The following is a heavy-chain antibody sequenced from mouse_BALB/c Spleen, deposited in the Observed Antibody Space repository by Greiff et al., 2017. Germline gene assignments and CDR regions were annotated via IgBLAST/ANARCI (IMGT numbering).Heavy chain of an antibody. CDR3: ARSAGYYDAMDY. CDR1: GFNFKDTY. D-gene: IGHD2-14*01. Sequence: EVKLQESGAELVKPGASVKLSCTASGFNFKDTYMHWVKHRPEQGLEWIGRIDPTNGNTKYDPKFQGKATVTADTSSNTAYLQLSSLTSEDTAVYYGARSAGYYDAMDYWGQGTSVTVSS. CDR2: IDPTNGNT. V-gene: IGHV14-3*02. J-gene: IGHJ4*01.